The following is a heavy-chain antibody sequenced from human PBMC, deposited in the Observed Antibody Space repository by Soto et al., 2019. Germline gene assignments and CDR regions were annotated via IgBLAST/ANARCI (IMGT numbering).Heavy chain of an antibody. D-gene: IGHD3-22*01. CDR3: ARDGQARNYYDSSGYMFDY. CDR1: GFTFSGYG. J-gene: IGHJ4*02. V-gene: IGHV3-33*01. CDR2: IWSDGSNK. Sequence: SGGSLRLSCAASGFTFSGYGMHWVRQAPGKGLEWVAVIWSDGSNKHYADSVKGRFTISRDNSKNTLYLQMNSLRAEDTAVYYCARDGQARNYYDSSGYMFDYWGQGTLVTVSS.